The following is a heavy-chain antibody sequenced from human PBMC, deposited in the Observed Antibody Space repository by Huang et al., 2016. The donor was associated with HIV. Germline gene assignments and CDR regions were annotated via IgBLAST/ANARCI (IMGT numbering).Heavy chain of an antibody. D-gene: IGHD5-18*01. J-gene: IGHJ4*02. CDR1: GFSFTNYW. CDR2: IDPGCSDT. V-gene: IGHV5-51*03. CDR3: ARPLLGYSNGYYFDY. Sequence: EVQLVQSGAEVKKPGESLKIPCKGSGFSFTNYWIGWVRQMPGKGLEWMGIIDPGCSDTTYSPSFRGQGTISADKSSNTAYLQWNSLKASDSAMYYCARPLLGYSNGYYFDYWGQGTLVTVSS.